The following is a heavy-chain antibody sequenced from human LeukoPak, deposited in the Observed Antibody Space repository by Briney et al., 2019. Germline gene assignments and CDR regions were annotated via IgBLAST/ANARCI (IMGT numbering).Heavy chain of an antibody. J-gene: IGHJ6*02. D-gene: IGHD3-16*01. CDR3: ARHTLGPSSGMDV. CDR1: GGSISSYY. V-gene: IGHV4-59*08. Sequence: SETLSLTCTVSGGSISSYYWSWIRQPPGKGLEWIGYIYYSGSTNYNPSLKSRVTISVDTSKNQFSLKLSSVTAADTAVYYWARHTLGPSSGMDVWGQGTTVTVSS. CDR2: IYYSGST.